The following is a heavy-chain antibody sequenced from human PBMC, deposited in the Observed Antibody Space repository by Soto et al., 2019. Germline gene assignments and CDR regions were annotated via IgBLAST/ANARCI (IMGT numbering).Heavy chain of an antibody. V-gene: IGHV3-48*02. D-gene: IGHD3-10*01. CDR2: ISSSSSTI. Sequence: GGSLRLSCAASGFTFSSYSMNWVRQAPGKGLEWVSYISSSSSTIYYADSVKGRFTISRDNAKNSLYLQMNSLRDEDTAVYYCARDHPYYYGSGSYYNEKSYYGMDVWGQGTTVTVSS. CDR3: ARDHPYYYGSGSYYNEKSYYGMDV. J-gene: IGHJ6*02. CDR1: GFTFSSYS.